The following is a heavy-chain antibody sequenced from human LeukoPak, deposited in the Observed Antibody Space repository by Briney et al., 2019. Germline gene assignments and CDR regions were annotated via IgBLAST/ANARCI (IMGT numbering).Heavy chain of an antibody. CDR1: GYTLTELS. J-gene: IGHJ5*02. Sequence: ASVKVSCKVSGYTLTELSMHWVRQAPGKGLEWMGGFDPEDGETIYAQKFQGRVTMTEDTSTDTAYMELSSLRSEDTAVYYCATLAAAGTGYWFDPWGQGTLVTVSS. CDR2: FDPEDGET. V-gene: IGHV1-24*01. CDR3: ATLAAAGTGYWFDP. D-gene: IGHD6-13*01.